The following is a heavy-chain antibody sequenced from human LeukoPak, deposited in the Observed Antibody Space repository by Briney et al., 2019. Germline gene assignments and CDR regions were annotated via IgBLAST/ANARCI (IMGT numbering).Heavy chain of an antibody. V-gene: IGHV4-31*03. CDR3: ASGTVTSFEY. Sequence: SETLSLTCTVSGGSISSGGYYWSWIRQHPGKGLEWIGYIYYSGSTYYNPSLKSRVTISVDTSKNQFSLKLSSVTAADTAVYYCASGTVTSFEYWGQGTLVTVSS. J-gene: IGHJ4*02. CDR1: GGSISSGGYY. CDR2: IYYSGST. D-gene: IGHD4-17*01.